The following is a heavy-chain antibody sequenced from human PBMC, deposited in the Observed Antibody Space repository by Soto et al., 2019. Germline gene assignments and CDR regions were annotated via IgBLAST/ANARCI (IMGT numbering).Heavy chain of an antibody. Sequence: PSETLSLTCTGSGGSISSYYWSWIRQPPGKGLEWIGYIYYSGSTNYNPSLKSRVTISVDTSKNQRALKLSSVTAADTAVYYCARLVVVVPASKFDYYYYYIDVSCNTTGVTVFS. CDR1: GGSISSYY. V-gene: IGHV4-59*08. CDR2: IYYSGST. J-gene: IGHJ6*03. D-gene: IGHD2-2*01. CDR3: ARLVVVVPASKFDYYYYYIDV.